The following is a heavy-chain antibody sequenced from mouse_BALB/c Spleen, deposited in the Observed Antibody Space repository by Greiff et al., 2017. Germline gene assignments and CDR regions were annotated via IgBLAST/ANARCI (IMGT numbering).Heavy chain of an antibody. J-gene: IGHJ4*01. V-gene: IGHV3-6*02. D-gene: IGHD2-14*01. CDR3: ARGDYRFEGDY. CDR2: ISYDGSN. Sequence: EVQLQQSGPGLVKPSQSLSLTCSVTGYSITSGYYWNWIRQFPGNKLEWMGYISYDGSNNYNPSLKNRISITRDTSKNQFFLKLNSVTTEDTATYYCARGDYRFEGDYWGQGTSGTVSS. CDR1: GYSITSGYY.